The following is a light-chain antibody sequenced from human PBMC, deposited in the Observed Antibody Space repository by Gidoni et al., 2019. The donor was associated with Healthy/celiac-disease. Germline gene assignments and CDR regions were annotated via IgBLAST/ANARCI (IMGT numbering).Light chain of an antibody. V-gene: IGKV1-8*01. J-gene: IGKJ4*01. CDR3: QQYYSYPHT. Sequence: AIRMTQSPSSLSASTGDRVTITCRASQGISSYLALYQQKPGKAPKLLIYAASTLQSGVPSRFSGSGSGTDFTLTISCLQSEYFATYYCQQYYSYPHTFGGGTKVEIK. CDR1: QGISSY. CDR2: AAS.